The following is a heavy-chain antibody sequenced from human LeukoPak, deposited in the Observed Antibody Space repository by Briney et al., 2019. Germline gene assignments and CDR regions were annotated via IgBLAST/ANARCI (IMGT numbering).Heavy chain of an antibody. CDR2: ISGSDPGT. CDR3: AKAPRLWFGEIGIDY. D-gene: IGHD3-10*01. V-gene: IGHV3-23*01. Sequence: GGSLRLSCAASGFMFSKYAMSWVRQAPGRRLEWVSAISGSDPGTYYADSVKGRFTISRDNSKNTLYLQMNSLRAEDTAVYYCAKAPRLWFGEIGIDYWGQGTLVTVSS. J-gene: IGHJ4*02. CDR1: GFMFSKYA.